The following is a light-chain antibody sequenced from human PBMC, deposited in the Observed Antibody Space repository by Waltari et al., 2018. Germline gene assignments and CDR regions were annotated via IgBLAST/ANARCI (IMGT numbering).Light chain of an antibody. J-gene: IGKJ4*01. Sequence: DIQMTQSPSTLSASVGDRVTITCRASQSIGSSLALYQQKPGKAPKVVIYEASSLASGVPSRFSGSGSGTEFTLTISSLQPDDFATYYCQQCNSYLLTFGGGTKVEIK. CDR2: EAS. CDR3: QQCNSYLLT. V-gene: IGKV1-5*03. CDR1: QSIGSS.